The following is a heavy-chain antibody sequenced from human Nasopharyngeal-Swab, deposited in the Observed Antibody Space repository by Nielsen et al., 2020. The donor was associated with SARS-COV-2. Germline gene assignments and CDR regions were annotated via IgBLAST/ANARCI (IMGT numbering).Heavy chain of an antibody. CDR2: IYTSGST. D-gene: IGHD3-22*01. V-gene: IGHV4-61*02. CDR3: ARVYCDSSGYRED. Sequence: SETLSLTCTVSGGSISSGSYYWSWIRQPAGKGLEWIGRIYTSGSTNYNPSLKGRVTISVDTSKNQFSLKLSSVTAADTAVYYCARVYCDSSGYREDWGQGTLVTVSS. CDR1: GGSISSGSYY. J-gene: IGHJ4*02.